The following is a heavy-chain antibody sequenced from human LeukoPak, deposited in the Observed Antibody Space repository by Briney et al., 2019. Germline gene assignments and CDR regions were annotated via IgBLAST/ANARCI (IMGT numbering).Heavy chain of an antibody. J-gene: IGHJ4*02. V-gene: IGHV1-2*02. CDR3: TRARREQGYVYGADFFDS. CDR1: GFSFSGAY. D-gene: IGHD3-16*01. Sequence: ASVTVSSKASGFSFSGAYIHWVRQAPGQGLEWMGWTKAKDGGTNYADNFEGRVTLTRDTSTNTAFLELPALNSDDTAVYFCTRARREQGYVYGADFFDSWGQGTLVIVS. CDR2: TKAKDGGT.